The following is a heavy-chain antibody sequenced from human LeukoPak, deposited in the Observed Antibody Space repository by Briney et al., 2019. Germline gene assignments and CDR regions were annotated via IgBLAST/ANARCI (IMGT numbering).Heavy chain of an antibody. V-gene: IGHV3-30*18. CDR1: GFTVSSYG. Sequence: SGGSLRLSCAASGFTVSSYGMHWVRQAPGKGLEWVAVISYDGSNKYYADSVKGRFTISRDNSKNTLYLQMNSLRAEDTAVYYCAKVKEQWLAKGAFDIWGQGTMVTVSS. CDR3: AKVKEQWLAKGAFDI. D-gene: IGHD6-19*01. J-gene: IGHJ3*02. CDR2: ISYDGSNK.